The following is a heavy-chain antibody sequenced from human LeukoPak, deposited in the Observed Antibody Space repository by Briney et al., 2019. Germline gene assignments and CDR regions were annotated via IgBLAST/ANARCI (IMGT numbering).Heavy chain of an antibody. V-gene: IGHV4-39*07. Sequence: TGGSLRLSCAASGITFSDYYMSWIRQAPGKGLEWIGSIYYSGSTYYNPSLKSRVTISVDTSKNQFSLKPSSVTAADTAVYYCARDSLRITMVRGIYFDYWGQGTLVTVSS. J-gene: IGHJ4*02. CDR1: GITFSDYY. D-gene: IGHD3-10*01. CDR3: ARDSLRITMVRGIYFDY. CDR2: IYYSGST.